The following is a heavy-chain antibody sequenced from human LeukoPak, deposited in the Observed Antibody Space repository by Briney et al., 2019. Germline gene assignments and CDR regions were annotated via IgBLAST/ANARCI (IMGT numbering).Heavy chain of an antibody. Sequence: SQTLSLTCAIAGDSVSSNSAAWNWIGQSPSRGLEWLGRTYYRSKWYNDYAVSVKSRITINPDTSKNQFSLQLNSVTPEDTAVYYCARDMAPDYYDSSGYQVGFDYWGQGTLVTVSS. V-gene: IGHV6-1*01. CDR1: GDSVSSNSAA. CDR2: TYYRSKWYN. D-gene: IGHD3-22*01. CDR3: ARDMAPDYYDSSGYQVGFDY. J-gene: IGHJ4*02.